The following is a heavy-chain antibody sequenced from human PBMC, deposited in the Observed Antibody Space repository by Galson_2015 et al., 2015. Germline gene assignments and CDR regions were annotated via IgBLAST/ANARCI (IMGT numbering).Heavy chain of an antibody. V-gene: IGHV1-69*13. CDR3: ARGGYDFWSGYYSGVWLNKLLPLRFDP. Sequence: SVKVSCKASGGTFSSYAISWVRQAPGQGLEWMGGIIPIFGTANYAQKFQGRVTITADESTSTAYMELSSLRSEDTAVYYCARGGYDFWSGYYSGVWLNKLLPLRFDPWGQGTLVTVSS. D-gene: IGHD3-3*01. J-gene: IGHJ5*02. CDR2: IIPIFGTA. CDR1: GGTFSSYA.